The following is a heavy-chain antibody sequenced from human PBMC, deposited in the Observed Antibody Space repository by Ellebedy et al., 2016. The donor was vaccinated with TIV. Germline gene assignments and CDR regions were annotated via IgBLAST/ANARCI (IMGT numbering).Heavy chain of an antibody. J-gene: IGHJ4*02. CDR2: IYWNDVK. V-gene: IGHV2-5*01. Sequence: SGPTLVKPTQTLTLTCTFSGFSLNTTGVGVGWIRQPPGKALEWLALIYWNDVKYYSPSLKSRLTITKDTSKNQVVLTVTNMDPVDTATYYCSLQKFGIPPPGTDNYWGQGTLVSVSS. CDR3: SLQKFGIPPPGTDNY. CDR1: GFSLNTTGVG. D-gene: IGHD6-13*01.